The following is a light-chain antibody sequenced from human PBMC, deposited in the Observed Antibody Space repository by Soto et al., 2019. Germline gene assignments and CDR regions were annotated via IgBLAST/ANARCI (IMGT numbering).Light chain of an antibody. CDR2: GAS. Sequence: ELVVTHSPAALSGSQGGEATLSCRASEGADSNLAWYQNNLAQTPRLVMSGASPRPTGMPARLSASRSGTESSLTIISLLSEDSAVYYCEEYNDRVLTFGAGTKE. CDR3: EEYNDRVLT. J-gene: IGKJ4*01. V-gene: IGKV3D-15*01. CDR1: EGADSN.